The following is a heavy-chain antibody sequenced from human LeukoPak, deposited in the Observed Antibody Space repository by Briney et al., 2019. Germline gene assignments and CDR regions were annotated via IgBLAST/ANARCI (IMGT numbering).Heavy chain of an antibody. CDR1: GFTFSSYA. J-gene: IGHJ5*02. CDR3: ARDIVSNNWFDP. Sequence: GGSLRLSCAASGFTFSSYAMHWARQAPGKGLEWVAVISYDGSNKYYADSVKGRFTISRDNSKNTLYLQMNSLGAEDTAVYYCARDIVSNNWFDPWGQGTLVTVSS. D-gene: IGHD1-26*01. CDR2: ISYDGSNK. V-gene: IGHV3-30*04.